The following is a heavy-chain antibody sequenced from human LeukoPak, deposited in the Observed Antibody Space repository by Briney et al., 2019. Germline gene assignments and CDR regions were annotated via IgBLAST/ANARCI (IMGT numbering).Heavy chain of an antibody. J-gene: IGHJ4*02. CDR2: ISAYNGNT. CDR3: ARDVVLSSSWPLIDY. Sequence: ASVKVSCKASGYTFTSYGISWVRQAPGQGLEWMGWISAYNGNTNYAQKLQGRVTMTTDTSTSTDYMELRSLRSDDTAVYYCARDVVLSSSWPLIDYWGQGTLVTVSS. D-gene: IGHD6-13*01. V-gene: IGHV1-18*01. CDR1: GYTFTSYG.